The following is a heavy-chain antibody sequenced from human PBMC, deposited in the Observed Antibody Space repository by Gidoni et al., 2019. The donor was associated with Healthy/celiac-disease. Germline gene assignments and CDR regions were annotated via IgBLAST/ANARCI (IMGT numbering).Heavy chain of an antibody. CDR1: GFTFSSYS. CDR3: ARGAGTLLDAFDI. V-gene: IGHV3-21*01. D-gene: IGHD2-15*01. Sequence: EVQLVESGGGLVKPGGSLRLSCAASGFTFSSYSMNWVRQAPGKGLEWVSSISSSSSYIYYADSVKGRFTISRDNAKNSLYLQMNSLRAEDTAVYYCARGAGTLLDAFDIWGQGTMVTVSS. J-gene: IGHJ3*02. CDR2: ISSSSSYI.